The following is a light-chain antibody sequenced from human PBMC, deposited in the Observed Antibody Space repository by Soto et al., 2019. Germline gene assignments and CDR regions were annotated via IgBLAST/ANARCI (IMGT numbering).Light chain of an antibody. V-gene: IGLV2-14*01. CDR3: NSYTTSTTLV. J-gene: IGLJ2*01. CDR2: EVS. CDR1: SSDIGAYDY. Sequence: QSALTQPPSASGSPGQSVTISCTGTSSDIGAYDYVSWYQQHPGKVPKLMIYEVSNRPSGVSNRFSGSKSGNTASLTISGLQAEDEADYYCNSYTTSTTLVFGGGTKLTVL.